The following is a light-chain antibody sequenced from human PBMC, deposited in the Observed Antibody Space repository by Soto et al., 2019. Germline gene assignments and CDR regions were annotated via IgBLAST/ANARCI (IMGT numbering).Light chain of an antibody. CDR3: HQRSNWWT. V-gene: IGKV3-11*01. Sequence: EIVLTQSPATLSLSPGERATLSCRASQSVSSYLAWYQQKPGQAPRLLLYDASNRATGIPARCSGSGSGTDFTLTISSLEPEEFAVYYCHQRSNWWTFGQGTKVEIK. J-gene: IGKJ1*01. CDR1: QSVSSY. CDR2: DAS.